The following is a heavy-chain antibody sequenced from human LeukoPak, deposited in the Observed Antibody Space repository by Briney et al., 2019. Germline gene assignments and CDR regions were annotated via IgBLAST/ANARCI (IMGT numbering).Heavy chain of an antibody. J-gene: IGHJ4*02. D-gene: IGHD5-12*01. V-gene: IGHV4-34*09. Sequence: SETLSLTCAVYGGSFSGYYWSWIRQHPGKGLEWIGYIYYSGGSYYNPSLKSRVTISVDTSKNQFSLKLRSVTAADTAVYYCARGDTVATFVWGQGTLVTVSS. CDR1: GGSFSGYY. CDR3: ARGDTVATFV. CDR2: IYYSGGS.